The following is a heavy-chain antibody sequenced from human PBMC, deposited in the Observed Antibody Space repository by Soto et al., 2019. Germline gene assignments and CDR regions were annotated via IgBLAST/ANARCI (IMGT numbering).Heavy chain of an antibody. CDR2: ISYDGSNK. V-gene: IGHV3-30*18. CDR1: GFTFSSYG. CDR3: AKDMWGQQLVRPPDY. D-gene: IGHD6-13*01. J-gene: IGHJ4*02. Sequence: PGGSLRLSCAASGFTFSSYGMHWVRQAPGKGLEWVAVISYDGSNKYYADSVKGRFTISRDNSKNTLYLQMNSLRAEDTAVYYCAKDMWGQQLVRPPDYWGQGTLVTVSS.